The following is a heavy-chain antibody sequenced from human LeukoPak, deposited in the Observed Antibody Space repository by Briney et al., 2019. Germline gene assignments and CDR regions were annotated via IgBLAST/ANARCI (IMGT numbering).Heavy chain of an antibody. CDR3: ARGIHDSSGYYSYYYYYYYTDV. V-gene: IGHV1-8*01. CDR1: GYTFTSYD. Sequence: ASVKVSCKASGYTFTSYDINWVRQATGQGLEWMGWMNPNSGNTGYAQKFQGRVTMTRNTSISTAYMELSSLRSEDTAVYYCARGIHDSSGYYSYYYYYYYTDVWGKGTTVTVSS. J-gene: IGHJ6*03. CDR2: MNPNSGNT. D-gene: IGHD3-22*01.